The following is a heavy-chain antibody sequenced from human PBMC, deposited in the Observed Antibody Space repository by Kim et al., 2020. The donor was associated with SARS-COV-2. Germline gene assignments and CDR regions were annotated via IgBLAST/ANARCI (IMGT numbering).Heavy chain of an antibody. CDR1: GFTFSSYS. Sequence: GGSLRLSCAASGFTFSSYSMNWVRQAPGKGLEWVSSISSSSSYIYYADSVKGRFTISRDNAKNSLYLQMNSLRAEDTAVYYCARGGGLRGYYYYGMDVWGQGTTVTVSS. J-gene: IGHJ6*02. CDR2: ISSSSSYI. CDR3: ARGGGLRGYYYYGMDV. V-gene: IGHV3-21*01. D-gene: IGHD5-12*01.